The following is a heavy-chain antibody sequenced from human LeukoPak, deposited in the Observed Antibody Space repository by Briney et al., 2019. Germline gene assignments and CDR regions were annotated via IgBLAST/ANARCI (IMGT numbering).Heavy chain of an antibody. CDR1: GYTFTSYD. D-gene: IGHD3-22*01. V-gene: IGHV1-8*01. Sequence: ASVKVSCKASGYTFTSYDINWVRQATGQGLEWMGWMNPNSGNTGYAQKFQGRVTMTRNTSISTAYMELSSLRSEDTAVYYCARAGEAWYDSSMQDPSDAFDIWGQGTMVTVSS. CDR2: MNPNSGNT. J-gene: IGHJ3*02. CDR3: ARAGEAWYDSSMQDPSDAFDI.